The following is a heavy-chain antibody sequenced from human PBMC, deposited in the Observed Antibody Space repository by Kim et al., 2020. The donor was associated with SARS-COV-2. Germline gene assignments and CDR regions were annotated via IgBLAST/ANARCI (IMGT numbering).Heavy chain of an antibody. CDR1: GYTFTSYG. V-gene: IGHV1-18*01. J-gene: IGHJ4*02. CDR3: ARVRGRQYSSSLGY. D-gene: IGHD6-13*01. CDR2: ISAYNGNT. Sequence: ASVKVSCKASGYTFTSYGISWVRQAPGQGLEWMGWISAYNGNTNYAQKLQGRVTMTTDTSTSTAYMELRSLRSDDTAVYYCARVRGRQYSSSLGYWGQGTLVTVSS.